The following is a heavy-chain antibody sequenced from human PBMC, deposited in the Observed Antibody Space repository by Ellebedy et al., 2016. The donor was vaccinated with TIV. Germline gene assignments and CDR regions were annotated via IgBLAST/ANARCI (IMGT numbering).Heavy chain of an antibody. CDR1: GYTFTNYA. D-gene: IGHD6-6*01. CDR3: ARGIAARPGGY. V-gene: IGHV1-3*03. J-gene: IGHJ4*02. CDR2: INAANGDT. Sequence: ASVKVSXXASGYTFTNYAIHWVRQAPGQRLEWMGWINAANGDTKCSQEFQGKVTFTADKSASTVYMELTSLRSEDTAVYYCARGIAARPGGYWGQGTLVTVSS.